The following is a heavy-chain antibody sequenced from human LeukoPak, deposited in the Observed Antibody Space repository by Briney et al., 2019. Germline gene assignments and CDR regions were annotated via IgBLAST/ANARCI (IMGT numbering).Heavy chain of an antibody. J-gene: IGHJ4*02. V-gene: IGHV3-49*04. CDR1: GFTFGDYA. CDR2: IRSTTYGGTT. D-gene: IGHD6-13*01. CDR3: NRYSSSWYNSDY. Sequence: PGRSLRLSCTASGFTFGDYAMSWVRQAPGKGLEWVGFIRSTTYGGTTEYAASVKGRFTISRDDSKSIAYLQMNSLKTEDTAVYYCNRYSSSWYNSDYWGQGTLVTVSS.